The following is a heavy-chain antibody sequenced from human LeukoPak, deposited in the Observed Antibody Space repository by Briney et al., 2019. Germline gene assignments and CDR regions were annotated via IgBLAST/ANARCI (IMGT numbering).Heavy chain of an antibody. CDR2: ISSSSSYI. Sequence: GGSLRLSCAASGFTFSSYSMNWVRQAPGKGLEWVSSISSSSSYIYYADSVKGRFTISRDNAKNSLYLQMNSLRAEDTAVYYCARSPTAAGTFYYYYYGMDVWGQGTTVTVSS. CDR1: GFTFSSYS. D-gene: IGHD6-13*01. V-gene: IGHV3-21*01. CDR3: ARSPTAAGTFYYYYYGMDV. J-gene: IGHJ6*02.